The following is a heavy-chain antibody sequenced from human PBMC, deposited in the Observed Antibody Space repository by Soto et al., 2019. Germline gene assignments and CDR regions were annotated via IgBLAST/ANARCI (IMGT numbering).Heavy chain of an antibody. D-gene: IGHD1-26*01. CDR1: GGSISSYY. V-gene: IGHV4-59*01. Sequence: TSETLSLTCTVSGGSISSYYWSWIRQSPGKGLEWIGFVYYRGSTNYNPSLKSRVTISVDTSKNQFSLKLSSVTAADTALYYCARGAPPQRWELPGSFDYWGQGILVTVSS. CDR2: VYYRGST. J-gene: IGHJ4*02. CDR3: ARGAPPQRWELPGSFDY.